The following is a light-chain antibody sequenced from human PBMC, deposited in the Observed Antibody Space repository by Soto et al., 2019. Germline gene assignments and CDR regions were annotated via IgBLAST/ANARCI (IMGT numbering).Light chain of an antibody. CDR1: QSVNSNY. V-gene: IGKV3-11*01. Sequence: EIVLTQSPGTLSLSPGESATLSCSASQSVNSNYLAWYQQHPGQAPRLLIYDASYRATDIPPRFSGSGSGTDFTLTISSLEPEDFAVYYCQQRSSWPPTITFGQGTRLEIK. CDR2: DAS. CDR3: QQRSSWPPTIT. J-gene: IGKJ5*01.